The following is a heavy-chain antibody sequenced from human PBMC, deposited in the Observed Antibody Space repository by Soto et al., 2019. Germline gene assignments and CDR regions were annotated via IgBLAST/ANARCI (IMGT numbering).Heavy chain of an antibody. Sequence: EVQLLESGGDLVQPGGSLRISCAASGFTFSSYAMNWVRQAPGKGLEWVSIITGSGVHTNYADSVKGRFTISRDNSKNTLYLQMNSLRAEDTAIYYRARPLAAAGSRPYYGMDVWGQGTTVTVSS. CDR3: ARPLAAAGSRPYYGMDV. CDR2: ITGSGVHT. CDR1: GFTFSSYA. V-gene: IGHV3-23*01. D-gene: IGHD6-13*01. J-gene: IGHJ6*02.